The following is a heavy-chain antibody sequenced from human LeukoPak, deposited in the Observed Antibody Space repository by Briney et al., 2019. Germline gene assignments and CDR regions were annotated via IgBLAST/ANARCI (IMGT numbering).Heavy chain of an antibody. D-gene: IGHD2-15*01. CDR2: INHGGST. V-gene: IGHV4-34*01. CDR1: GGSFSGYY. CDR3: ARGASGQDFDY. Sequence: SETLSLTCAVYGGSFSGYYGSWIRQPPGKGLEWIGEINHGGSTNYNPSLKSRVTISVDTSKNQFSLNLSSVTAADTAVYYCARGASGQDFDYWGQGTLVTVSS. J-gene: IGHJ4*02.